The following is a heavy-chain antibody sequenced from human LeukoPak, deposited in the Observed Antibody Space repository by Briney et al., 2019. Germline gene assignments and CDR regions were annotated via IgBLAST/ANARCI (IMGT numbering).Heavy chain of an antibody. CDR3: AKGSGNGYGSGPFDY. Sequence: GGSLRLSCAASGFTFSNYGMSWVRQAPGKGLEWVSAISTSASETHYADSVKGRFTISRDNSKNTLSLQMSSLRAEDTALYYCAKGSGNGYGSGPFDYWGQGTLVTVSS. V-gene: IGHV3-23*01. CDR2: ISTSASET. J-gene: IGHJ4*02. D-gene: IGHD3-10*01. CDR1: GFTFSNYG.